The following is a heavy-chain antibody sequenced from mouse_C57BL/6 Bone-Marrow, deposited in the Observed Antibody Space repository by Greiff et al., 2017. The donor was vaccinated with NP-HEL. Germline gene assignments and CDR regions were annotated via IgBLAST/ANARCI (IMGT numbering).Heavy chain of an antibody. CDR2: IYPRSGNT. D-gene: IGHD1-1*01. CDR1: GYTFTSYG. CDR3: ARYYYGSSPFDY. Sequence: QVQLQQSGAELARPGASVKLSCKASGYTFTSYGISWVKQSTGQGLEWIGEIYPRSGNTYYNEKFKGKATLTADKSSSTAYMELRSLTSEDSAVYFCARYYYGSSPFDYWGQGTTLTVSS. J-gene: IGHJ2*01. V-gene: IGHV1-81*01.